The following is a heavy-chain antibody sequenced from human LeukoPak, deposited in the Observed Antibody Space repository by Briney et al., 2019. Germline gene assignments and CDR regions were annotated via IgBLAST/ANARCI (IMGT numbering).Heavy chain of an antibody. J-gene: IGHJ4*02. D-gene: IGHD3/OR15-3a*01. V-gene: IGHV3-30*02. CDR2: IRYDGSNK. Sequence: PGGSLRLSCAASGFTFSSYGMHWVRQAPGKGLEWVAFIRYDGSNKYYADSVKGRFTISRDNSKNTLYLQMNSLRAEDTAVYYCAKLDIGSNHRNFDYWGQGTLVTVSS. CDR1: GFTFSSYG. CDR3: AKLDIGSNHRNFDY.